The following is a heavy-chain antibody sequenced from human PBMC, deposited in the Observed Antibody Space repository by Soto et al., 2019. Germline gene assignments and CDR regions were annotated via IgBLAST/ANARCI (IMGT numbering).Heavy chain of an antibody. D-gene: IGHD2-2*03. CDR3: AGRNLGYCSSTSCRTYDY. Sequence: GGSLRLSCAASGFPFSSYWVHWVRQAPGKGLVWVSRINSDGSSTSYADSVKGRFTISRDNAKNTLYLQMNSLRAEDTAVYYCAGRNLGYCSSTSCRTYDYWGQGTLVTVSS. V-gene: IGHV3-74*01. J-gene: IGHJ4*02. CDR2: INSDGSST. CDR1: GFPFSSYW.